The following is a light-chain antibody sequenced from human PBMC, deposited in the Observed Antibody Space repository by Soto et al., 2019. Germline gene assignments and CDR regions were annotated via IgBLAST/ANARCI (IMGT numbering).Light chain of an antibody. Sequence: QLVLTQSPSASASLGASVKFTCTLSSGHSNYAIAWHQQQPEKGPRFLMKVNSDGSHSKGDGIPDRFSGSSSGAERYLTISSLQSEDEADYYCQTWGTGIQVFGGGTKLTVL. CDR2: VNSDGSH. V-gene: IGLV4-69*01. J-gene: IGLJ2*01. CDR1: SGHSNYA. CDR3: QTWGTGIQV.